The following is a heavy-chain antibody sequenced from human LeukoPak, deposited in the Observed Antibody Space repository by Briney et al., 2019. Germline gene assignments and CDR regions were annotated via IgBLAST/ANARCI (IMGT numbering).Heavy chain of an antibody. J-gene: IGHJ4*02. CDR2: IIPIFGTA. CDR3: ARSSVTTFLGYFDY. CDR1: GGTFSSYA. V-gene: IGHV1-69*06. D-gene: IGHD4-17*01. Sequence: GASVKVSCKASGGTFSSYAISWVRQAPGQGLEWMGGIIPIFGTANYAQKFQGRVTITADKSTSTAYMELSSLRSEDTAVYYCARSSVTTFLGYFDYWGQGTLVTVSS.